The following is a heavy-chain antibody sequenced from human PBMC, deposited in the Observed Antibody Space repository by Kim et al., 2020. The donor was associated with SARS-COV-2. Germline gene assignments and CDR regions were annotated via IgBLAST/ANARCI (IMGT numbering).Heavy chain of an antibody. J-gene: IGHJ5*02. V-gene: IGHV3-23*01. CDR1: GFTLSSYA. D-gene: IGHD3-22*01. Sequence: GGSLRLSCVASGFTLSSYAMNWVRQAPGKGLEWVSGISGYGGSTHYADSVKGRFTISRDNSKNTLYLEMNSLRVEDTAVYYCAKPTKNMVVVDWFDPWGQGTLVTVSS. CDR2: ISGYGGST. CDR3: AKPTKNMVVVDWFDP.